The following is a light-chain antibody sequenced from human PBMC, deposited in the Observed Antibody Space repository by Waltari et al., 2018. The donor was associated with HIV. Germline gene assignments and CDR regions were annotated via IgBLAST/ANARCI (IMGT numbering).Light chain of an antibody. CDR2: ENN. CDR3: GTWDTSLSAVV. J-gene: IGLJ2*01. Sequence: QSVLTQPPSVSATPRQKVTISCSGTSSNIGKNYVSWFQQLPGTAPKLLIYENNTRPSGIPDRFSGSKSGTSATLGITGLQTGDEADYYCGTWDTSLSAVVFGGGTKLAVL. V-gene: IGLV1-51*02. CDR1: SSNIGKNY.